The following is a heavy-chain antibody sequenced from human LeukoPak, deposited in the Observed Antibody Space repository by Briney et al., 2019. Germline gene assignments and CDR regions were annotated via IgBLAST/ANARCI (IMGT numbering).Heavy chain of an antibody. CDR2: ISPSGAST. Sequence: ASVKVSCKASGYTFTSSYLHWVRQAPGQGLEWMGMISPSGASTTYAQKFQGRVTMTRDTSTSTVYMELSSLRSEDTAVYYCARGGSRSSRDASDIWGQGTMVTVSS. CDR1: GYTFTSSY. D-gene: IGHD6-13*01. J-gene: IGHJ3*02. CDR3: ARGGSRSSRDASDI. V-gene: IGHV1-46*01.